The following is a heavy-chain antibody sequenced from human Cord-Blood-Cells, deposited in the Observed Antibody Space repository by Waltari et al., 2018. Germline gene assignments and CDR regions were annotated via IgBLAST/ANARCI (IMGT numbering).Heavy chain of an antibody. CDR3: AREPEYGDDY. CDR1: GFTVSSNY. V-gene: IGHV3-66*01. D-gene: IGHD4-17*01. J-gene: IGHJ4*02. Sequence: EVQLVESGGGLVQPGGCLRISCAASGFTVSSNYMSWVRQAPGKGLEWVSVIYSGGSTYYADSVKGRFTISTNNSKNTLYLQMNSRRAEDTAVYYCAREPEYGDDYWGQGTLVTVSS. CDR2: IYSGGST.